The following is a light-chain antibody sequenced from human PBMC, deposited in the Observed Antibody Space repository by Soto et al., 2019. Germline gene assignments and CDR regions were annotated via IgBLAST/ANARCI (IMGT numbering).Light chain of an antibody. CDR3: SSYTTSYTQV. J-gene: IGLJ2*01. CDR2: EVT. Sequence: QSALTQPASVSGSPGQSITISCTGTSSDVGGYNYFSWYQHHPGKVPKLIIYEVTNRPSGISNRFSGSKSGNTASLTISGLQAEDEADYYCSSYTTSYTQVFGGGTKVTVL. V-gene: IGLV2-14*01. CDR1: SSDVGGYNY.